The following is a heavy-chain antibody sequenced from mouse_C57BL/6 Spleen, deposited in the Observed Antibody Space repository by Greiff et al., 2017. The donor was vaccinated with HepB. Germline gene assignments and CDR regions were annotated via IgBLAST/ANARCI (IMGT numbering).Heavy chain of an antibody. CDR3: TRNYYGSSPDYAMDY. V-gene: IGHV5-9-1*02. Sequence: EVMLVESGEGLVKPGGSLKLSCAASGFTFSSYAMSWVRQTPEKRLEWVAYISSGGDYIYYADTVKGRFTISRDNARNTLYLQMSSLKSEDTAMYYCTRNYYGSSPDYAMDYWGQGTSVTVSS. CDR2: ISSGGDYI. CDR1: GFTFSSYA. J-gene: IGHJ4*01. D-gene: IGHD1-1*01.